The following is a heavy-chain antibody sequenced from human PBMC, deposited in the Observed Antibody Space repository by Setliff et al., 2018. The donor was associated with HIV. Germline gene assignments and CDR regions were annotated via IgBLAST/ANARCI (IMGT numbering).Heavy chain of an antibody. J-gene: IGHJ4*02. Sequence: AASVKVSCKVSGYTHTDLSMHWVRQAPGKGLAWMGGFDPEDVETIYADSVKGRFTVSRDNSKSTLYLQLNSLRPEDTAVYHCASARIPTGGVSTSLDYWGQGTQVTSPQ. CDR3: ASARIPTGGVSTSLDY. CDR1: GYTHTDLS. D-gene: IGHD3-3*01. CDR2: FDPEDVET. V-gene: IGHV1-24*01.